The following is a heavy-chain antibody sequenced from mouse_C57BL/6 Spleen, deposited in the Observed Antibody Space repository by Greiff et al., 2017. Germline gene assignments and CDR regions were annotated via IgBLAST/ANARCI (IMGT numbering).Heavy chain of an antibody. CDR3: ALVYYDDDGGDY. CDR2: IDPANGNT. Sequence: VQLKQSVAELVRPGASVKLSCTASGFNIKNTYMHWVKQKPEQGLEWIGRIDPANGNTKYAPKFQGKATITADTSSNTAYLQLSSLTSVDTAIYFCALVYYDDDGGDYWGQGTTLTVSS. CDR1: GFNIKNTY. J-gene: IGHJ2*01. V-gene: IGHV14-3*01. D-gene: IGHD2-4*01.